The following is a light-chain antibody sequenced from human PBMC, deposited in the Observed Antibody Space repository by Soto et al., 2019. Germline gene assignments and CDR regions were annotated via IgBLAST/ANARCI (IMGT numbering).Light chain of an antibody. CDR1: NIGSKS. CDR2: YDS. J-gene: IGLJ2*01. V-gene: IGLV3-21*04. Sequence: SYELTQPPSVSVAPGKTARITCGGNNIGSKSVHWYQQKPGQAPVLVIYYDSDRPSGIPERFSGSNSGNTATLTISRVEAGDEADYYCHVWDSSSDHVVFGGGNKLTVL. CDR3: HVWDSSSDHVV.